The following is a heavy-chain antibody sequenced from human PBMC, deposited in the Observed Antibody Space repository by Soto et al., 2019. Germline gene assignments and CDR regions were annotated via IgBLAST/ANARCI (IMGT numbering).Heavy chain of an antibody. CDR2: IYKSATT. V-gene: IGHV4-30-4*01. Sequence: SETLSLTCSVSGDSISTVYYFWAWVRQPPGQALEYIGYIYKSATTYYNPSFESRVAISLDTSKSQFSLNVTSLTAADTAVYFCARGRYCLTGRCFPNWFDSWGQGTLVTVSS. CDR3: ARGRYCLTGRCFPNWFDS. CDR1: GDSISTVYYF. D-gene: IGHD2-15*01. J-gene: IGHJ5*01.